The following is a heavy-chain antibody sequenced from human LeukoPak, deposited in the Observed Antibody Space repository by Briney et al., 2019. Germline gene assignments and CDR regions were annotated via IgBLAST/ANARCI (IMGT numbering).Heavy chain of an antibody. D-gene: IGHD6-19*01. CDR1: GFTFSSYS. V-gene: IGHV3-48*01. CDR2: ISSSSSTI. J-gene: IGHJ4*02. Sequence: GGSLRLSCAASGFTFSSYSMNWVRQAPGKGLEWVSYISSSSSTIYYADSVKGRFTISRDNAKNSLYLQMNSLRAEDTAVYYCARDSQHSSGPPFDYWGQGTLVTVSS. CDR3: ARDSQHSSGPPFDY.